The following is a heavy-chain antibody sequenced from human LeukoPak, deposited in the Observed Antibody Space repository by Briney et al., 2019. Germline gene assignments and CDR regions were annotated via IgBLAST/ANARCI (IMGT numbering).Heavy chain of an antibody. V-gene: IGHV4-34*01. CDR2: ISSGGNS. D-gene: IGHD3-3*01. Sequence: SETLSLTCAVYGGSFSGYYYTWIRQSPGKGLEWIGEISSGGNSNENPSLKSRVTISVDRSRNQFSLKLSSVTAADTAVYYCARVLRFLGFGVQGNWFDPWGQGTLVTVSS. CDR1: GGSFSGYY. J-gene: IGHJ5*02. CDR3: ARVLRFLGFGVQGNWFDP.